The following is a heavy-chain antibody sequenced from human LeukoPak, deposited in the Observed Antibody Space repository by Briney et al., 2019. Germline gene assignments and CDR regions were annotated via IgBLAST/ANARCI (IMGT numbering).Heavy chain of an antibody. CDR1: GVTLSSYA. Sequence: QPGGSLRLSCAASGVTLSSYAMSWARQAPGKGLEWVSGISSSGSGGNTYYADSVKGRFTISRDNAKNSLYLQMNSLRAEDTAVYYCAREGYGDYAIDYWGQGTLVTVSS. D-gene: IGHD4-17*01. CDR3: AREGYGDYAIDY. V-gene: IGHV3-23*01. CDR2: ISSSGSGGNT. J-gene: IGHJ4*02.